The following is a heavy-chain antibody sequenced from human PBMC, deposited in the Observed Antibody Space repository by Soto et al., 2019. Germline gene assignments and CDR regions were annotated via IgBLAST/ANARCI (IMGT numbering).Heavy chain of an antibody. CDR2: ISGSGGST. J-gene: IGHJ5*02. V-gene: IGHV3-23*01. CDR1: GFTFSSYA. D-gene: IGHD3-3*01. CDR3: AKLSDFWSGASLYNWFDP. Sequence: GGSLRLSCAASGFTFSSYAMSWVRQAPGKGLEWVSAISGSGGSTYYADSVKGRFTISRDNSKNTLYLQMNSLRAEDTAVYYCAKLSDFWSGASLYNWFDPWGQGTLVTVSS.